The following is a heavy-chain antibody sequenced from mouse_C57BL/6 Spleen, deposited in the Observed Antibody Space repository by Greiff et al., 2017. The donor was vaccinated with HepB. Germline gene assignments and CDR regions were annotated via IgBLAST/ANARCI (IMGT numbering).Heavy chain of an antibody. V-gene: IGHV5-17*01. J-gene: IGHJ3*01. D-gene: IGHD1-1*01. CDR2: ISSGSSTI. CDR3: ARGSSSYWFAY. Sequence: EVKLVESGGGLVKPGGSLKLSCAASGFTFSDYGMHRVRQAPEKGLEWVAYISSGSSTIYYADTVKGRFTISRDNAKNTLFLQMTSLRSEDTAMYYCARGSSSYWFAYWGQGTLVTVSA. CDR1: GFTFSDYG.